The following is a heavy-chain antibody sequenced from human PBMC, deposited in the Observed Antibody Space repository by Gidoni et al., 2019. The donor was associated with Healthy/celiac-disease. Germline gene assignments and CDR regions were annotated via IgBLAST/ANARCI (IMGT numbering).Heavy chain of an antibody. V-gene: IGHV3-48*04. J-gene: IGHJ4*02. Sequence: EVQLVESGGGLLQPGGSLSLSCAASGFPFSSYSMNWVRQAPGKGLGWGSYISSSSSTIYYADSVKGRFTISRDNAKNSLYLQMNSLRAEDTAVYYCAREGIVVVTAILDYWGQGTLVTVSS. CDR3: AREGIVVVTAILDY. CDR2: ISSSSSTI. CDR1: GFPFSSYS. D-gene: IGHD2-21*02.